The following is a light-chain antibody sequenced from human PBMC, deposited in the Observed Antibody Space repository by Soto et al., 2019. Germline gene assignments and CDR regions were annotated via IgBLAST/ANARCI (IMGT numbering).Light chain of an antibody. J-gene: IGKJ5*01. CDR1: QSVSSSY. CDR2: GAS. Sequence: EIVLTQSPGTLSLSPGERATLSCRASQSVSSSYLAWYQQKPGQAPRLLIYGASSRATGIPDRFSGSGSGTDFTLSISRLVPEDFAVYYCQQYGSSPPLITFGQGTRLEIK. V-gene: IGKV3-20*01. CDR3: QQYGSSPPLIT.